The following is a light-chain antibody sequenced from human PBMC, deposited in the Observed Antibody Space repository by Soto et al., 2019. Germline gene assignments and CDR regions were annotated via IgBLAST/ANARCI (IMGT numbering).Light chain of an antibody. CDR3: QQYGSSPLVT. V-gene: IGKV3-20*01. CDR1: QSVSSSY. Sequence: EIVLTQSPGTLSLSPGERATLSCRASQSVSSSYLAWYQQRPGQAPRLLIYGTSSRATGIPDRFSGSGSGTDFTLTISRLKPEDFAVYYCQQYGSSPLVTFGKGTRLEIK. CDR2: GTS. J-gene: IGKJ5*01.